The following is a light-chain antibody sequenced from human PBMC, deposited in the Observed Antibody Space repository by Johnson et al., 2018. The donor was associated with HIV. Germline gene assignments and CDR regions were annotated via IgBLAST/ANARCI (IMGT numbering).Light chain of an antibody. V-gene: IGLV1-51*02. Sequence: QSVLTQPPSVSAAPGQKVTISCSGSSSNIGNNYVSWYQQLPGTAPKLLIYEKNKRPSGIPDRFSASKSGTSATLGITGLQTGDEADYYCGTWDSSLIVLYVFGTGTKVTVL. CDR2: EKN. CDR3: GTWDSSLIVLYV. CDR1: SSNIGNNY. J-gene: IGLJ1*01.